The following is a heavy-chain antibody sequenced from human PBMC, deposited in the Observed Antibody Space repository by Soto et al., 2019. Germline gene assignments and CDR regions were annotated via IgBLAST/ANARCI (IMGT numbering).Heavy chain of an antibody. CDR2: FSGGGGGT. Sequence: VQLLESGGGLVQPGGSLRLSCAASGFTFSSYAMNWVRQAPGKGLEWVSTFSGGGGGTYYADSVKGRFTISCNKSNNTLYLQMNSLRAEDTAVYYCAKVGWNTMTTVTKGYFQHWGQGTLVTVSS. CDR3: AKVGWNTMTTVTKGYFQH. CDR1: GFTFSSYA. D-gene: IGHD4-17*01. V-gene: IGHV3-23*01. J-gene: IGHJ1*01.